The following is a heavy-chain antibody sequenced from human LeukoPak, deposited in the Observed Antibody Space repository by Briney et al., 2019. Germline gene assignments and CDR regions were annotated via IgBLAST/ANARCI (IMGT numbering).Heavy chain of an antibody. CDR2: INPNSGGT. Sequence: RASVKVSCKASGYTFTSYGISWVRQAPGQGLEWMGWINPNSGGTNYAQKFQGRVTMTRDTSISTAYMELSRLRSDDTAVYYCARDGGEWYSSGWQRGLIAFDIWGQGTMVTVSS. CDR3: ARDGGEWYSSGWQRGLIAFDI. V-gene: IGHV1-2*02. CDR1: GYTFTSYG. J-gene: IGHJ3*02. D-gene: IGHD6-19*01.